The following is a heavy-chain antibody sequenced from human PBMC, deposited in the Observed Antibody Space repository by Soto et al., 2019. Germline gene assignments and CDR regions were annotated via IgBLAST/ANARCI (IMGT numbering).Heavy chain of an antibody. D-gene: IGHD6-13*01. J-gene: IGHJ4*02. CDR2: IIPILGIA. V-gene: IGHV1-69*02. Sequence: GASVKVSCKASGGTFSSYTISWVRQAPGQGLEWMGRIIPILGIANYAQKFQGRVTITADKSTSTAYMELSSLRSEDTAVYYRAGGRGIAPAGPAWCDYWGQGTLVPVSS. CDR3: AGGRGIAPAGPAWCDY. CDR1: GGTFSSYT.